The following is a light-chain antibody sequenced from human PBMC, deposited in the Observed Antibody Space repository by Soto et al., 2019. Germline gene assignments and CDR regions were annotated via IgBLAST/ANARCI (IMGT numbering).Light chain of an antibody. CDR3: QQYYSYPRT. CDR2: AAS. J-gene: IGKJ5*01. V-gene: IGKV1-39*01. Sequence: DIQMTQSPSSLSASVGERVTITCRASQSISSYLNWYQQKPGKAPKLLIYAASSLQSGVPSRFSGSGSGTDFTLTISSLQPEDFATYYCQQYYSYPRTFGQGTRLEI. CDR1: QSISSY.